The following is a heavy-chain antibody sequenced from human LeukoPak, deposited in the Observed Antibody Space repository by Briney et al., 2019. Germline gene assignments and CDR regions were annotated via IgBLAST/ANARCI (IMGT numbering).Heavy chain of an antibody. CDR1: ELMFSSNW. D-gene: IGHD3-22*01. J-gene: IGHJ3*02. Sequence: GGSLRLSCAASELMFSSNWIHWVRQAPGTELVWVSRIKSDGSGISYADSVKGRFTISRDNAKNTLYLQMNSLRAEDTAVYYCAREFRYYDTKGAFDIWGQGTMVTVSS. V-gene: IGHV3-74*01. CDR2: IKSDGSGI. CDR3: AREFRYYDTKGAFDI.